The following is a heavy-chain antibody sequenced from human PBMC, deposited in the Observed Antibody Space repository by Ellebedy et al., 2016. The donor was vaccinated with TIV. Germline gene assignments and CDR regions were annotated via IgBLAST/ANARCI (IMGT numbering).Heavy chain of an antibody. CDR1: GFTFSNYA. J-gene: IGHJ4*02. Sequence: GESLKISCAASGFTFSNYAMSWVRQAPGKGLEWVSGFGVSGDSTYYAESVKGRFTCSRDNSKNTLYLQMNRLRDEDTAIYYCARGKSGTYIHHAFDYWGQGTLVTVSS. CDR3: ARGKSGTYIHHAFDY. D-gene: IGHD1-14*01. CDR2: FGVSGDST. V-gene: IGHV3-23*01.